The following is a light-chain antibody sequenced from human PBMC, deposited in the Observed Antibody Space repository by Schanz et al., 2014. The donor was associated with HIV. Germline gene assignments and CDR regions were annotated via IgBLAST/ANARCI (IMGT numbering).Light chain of an antibody. Sequence: IQMTQSPSTLSASVGDRVTITCRASQSIGNSLAWYQQKPGRAPKLLIYKASSLETGVPSTFSGSGSETDFTLTISSLQPEDFATYYCQQLYSYPLFGPGTKVDIK. CDR1: QSIGNS. J-gene: IGKJ3*01. V-gene: IGKV1-5*03. CDR2: KAS. CDR3: QQLYSYPL.